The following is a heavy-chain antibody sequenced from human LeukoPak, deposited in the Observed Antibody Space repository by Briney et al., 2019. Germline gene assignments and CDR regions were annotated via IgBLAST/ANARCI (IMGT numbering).Heavy chain of an antibody. Sequence: PGGSLRLSCAASGFTFSSYAMSWVRQAPGKGLEWVSAISGSGGSTYYADSVKGRFTISRDNPKNTLYLQMNSLRAEDTAVYYCAKTYYDFWSGYYIWGQGTLVTVSS. V-gene: IGHV3-23*01. D-gene: IGHD3-3*01. J-gene: IGHJ4*02. CDR2: ISGSGGST. CDR3: AKTYYDFWSGYYI. CDR1: GFTFSSYA.